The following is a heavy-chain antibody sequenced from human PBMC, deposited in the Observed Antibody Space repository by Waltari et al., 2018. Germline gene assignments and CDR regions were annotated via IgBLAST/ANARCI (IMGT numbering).Heavy chain of an antibody. V-gene: IGHV1-69*04. CDR1: GGTFSSYA. J-gene: IGHJ4*02. Sequence: QVQLVQSGAEVKKPGSSVKVSCKASGGTFSSYAISWVRQAPGQGLEWMGGIIPILGIANYAQKFQGRVTITADESTSTAYMELSSLRSEDTAVYYCAGSGRVRLITRFDYWGQGTLVTVSS. D-gene: IGHD3-10*01. CDR3: AGSGRVRLITRFDY. CDR2: IIPILGIA.